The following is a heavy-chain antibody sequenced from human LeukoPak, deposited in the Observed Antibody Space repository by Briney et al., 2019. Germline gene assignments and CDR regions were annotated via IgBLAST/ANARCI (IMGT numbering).Heavy chain of an antibody. Sequence: SETLSLTCTVSGGSISSYSWSWIRQPPGKGLEWIGYIYHSGSTYYNPSLKSRVTISVDRSKNQFSLKLSSVTAADTAVYYCAASRPRAAAGTFDYWGQGTLVTVSS. J-gene: IGHJ4*02. V-gene: IGHV4-30-2*01. D-gene: IGHD6-13*01. CDR3: AASRPRAAAGTFDY. CDR1: GGSISSYS. CDR2: IYHSGST.